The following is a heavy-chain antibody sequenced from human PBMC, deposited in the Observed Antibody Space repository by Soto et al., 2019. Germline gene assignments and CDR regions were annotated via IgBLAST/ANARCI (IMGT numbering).Heavy chain of an antibody. CDR3: ARDYYDSSGYRTPTGKYYYYYGMDV. CDR2: INHSGST. CDR1: GGSFSGYY. V-gene: IGHV4-34*01. Sequence: SETLSLTCAVYGGSFSGYYWSWIRQPPGKGLEWIGEINHSGSTNYNPSLKSRVTISVDTSKNQFSLKLSSVTAADTAVYYCARDYYDSSGYRTPTGKYYYYYGMDVWGQGTTVTVSS. D-gene: IGHD3-22*01. J-gene: IGHJ6*02.